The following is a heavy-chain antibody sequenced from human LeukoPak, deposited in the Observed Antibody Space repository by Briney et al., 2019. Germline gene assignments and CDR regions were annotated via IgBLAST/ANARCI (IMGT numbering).Heavy chain of an antibody. CDR3: ARGGSHSSGWYY. Sequence: PSETLSLTCTVSGGSFSSGSYYWSWIRQHPGKGLEWIGYIYYSGSTYYNPSLKSRVTISVDTSKNQFSLKLSSVTAADTAVYYCARGGSHSSGWYYWGQGTLVTVSS. V-gene: IGHV4-31*03. CDR1: GGSFSSGSYY. D-gene: IGHD6-19*01. J-gene: IGHJ4*02. CDR2: IYYSGST.